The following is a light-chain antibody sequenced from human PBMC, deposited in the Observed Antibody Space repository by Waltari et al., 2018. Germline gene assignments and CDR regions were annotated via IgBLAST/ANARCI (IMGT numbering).Light chain of an antibody. Sequence: EIVLTQSPATLSLSPGERATLPCRASQSVSNFLAWYQQKPGQAPRLLIYHASSRATVSPARVGGRGSGTDYTLTISSLEPGDSAVYYCQQRANWPPLTFGGGTRVEI. V-gene: IGKV3-11*01. CDR1: QSVSNF. CDR3: QQRANWPPLT. J-gene: IGKJ4*01. CDR2: HAS.